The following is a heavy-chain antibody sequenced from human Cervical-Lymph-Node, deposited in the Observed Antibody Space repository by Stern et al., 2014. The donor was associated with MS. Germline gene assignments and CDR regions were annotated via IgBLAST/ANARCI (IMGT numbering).Heavy chain of an antibody. D-gene: IGHD3-22*01. Sequence: EVHLVESGAEVKKPGESLKISCKGSGYSFASYSIVWVRQMPGKGLEWMGIIYPGDSDTRYNPSFQGQVTISVDKSITTAYLQWSSLKASDTAIYYCARRRDSSGLRDYWGQGTLGTVSS. CDR2: IYPGDSDT. V-gene: IGHV5-51*01. J-gene: IGHJ4*02. CDR3: ARRRDSSGLRDY. CDR1: GYSFASYS.